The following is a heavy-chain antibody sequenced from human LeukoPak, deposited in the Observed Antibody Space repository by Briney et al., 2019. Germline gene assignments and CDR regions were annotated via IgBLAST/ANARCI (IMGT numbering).Heavy chain of an antibody. CDR2: VSSSSSYI. D-gene: IGHD3-22*01. Sequence: GGSLRLSCAASGFTVSSNYMNWVRQAPGKGLEWVSCVSSSSSYIYYAESVKGRFTISRDNAKNSLYLQINSLRAEDTAVYYCARRVFYDDSSGNPYGLDVWGQGTTVTVSS. CDR1: GFTVSSNY. J-gene: IGHJ6*02. V-gene: IGHV3-21*01. CDR3: ARRVFYDDSSGNPYGLDV.